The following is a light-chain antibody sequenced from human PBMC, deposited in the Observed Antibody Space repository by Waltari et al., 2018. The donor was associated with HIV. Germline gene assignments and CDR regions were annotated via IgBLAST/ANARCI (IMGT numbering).Light chain of an antibody. CDR1: RSNLGSNT. CDR3: ATWDDSLNAWV. Sequence: HSVLHQSPSASGTPGPRAIISCSGRRSNLGSNTLTWYQQFPGTAPKLLIYSYGQRPSGVPERFSGSKSATSASLAISGLRSEDEADYYCATWDDSLNAWVFGGGTKLTVL. V-gene: IGLV1-44*01. J-gene: IGLJ3*02. CDR2: SYG.